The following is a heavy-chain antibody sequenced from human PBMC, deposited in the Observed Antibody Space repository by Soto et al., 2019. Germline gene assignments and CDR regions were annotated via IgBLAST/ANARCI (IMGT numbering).Heavy chain of an antibody. J-gene: IGHJ6*02. CDR2: ITHRGDYT. Sequence: QVQLVESGGGLVKPGGSLRLSCAASGLTFSDYYMSWIRQAPGKGLEWVSYITHRGDYTKYADSVQGRFTISRDNATNPLSRQTNRPRAEDTAVYYCAKELDGIDVWGPGTTVIVSS. CDR3: AKELDGIDV. V-gene: IGHV3-11*05. CDR1: GLTFSDYY.